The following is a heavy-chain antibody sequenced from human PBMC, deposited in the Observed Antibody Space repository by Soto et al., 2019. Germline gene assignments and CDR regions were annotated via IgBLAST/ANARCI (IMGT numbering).Heavy chain of an antibody. CDR2: ISYDGSNK. D-gene: IGHD3-9*01. V-gene: IGHV3-30-3*01. J-gene: IGHJ4*02. CDR3: ARTNYYDILPQPGPFDY. Sequence: PGGSLRLSCAASGFTFSSYAMHWVRQAPGKGLEWVAVISYDGSNKYYADSVKGRFTISRDNSKNTLYLQMNSLRAEDTAVYYCARTNYYDILPQPGPFDYWGQGTLVTVSS. CDR1: GFTFSSYA.